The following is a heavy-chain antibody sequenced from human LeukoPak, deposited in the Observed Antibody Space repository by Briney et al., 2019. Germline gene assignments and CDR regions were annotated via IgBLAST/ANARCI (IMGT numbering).Heavy chain of an antibody. Sequence: SETLSLTCAVSGYSISSGYYWGWIRQPPGKGLEWIGSIYHSGSTYYNPSLKSRVAISVDTSKNQFSLKLSSVTAADTAVYYCARLIISYGRFDYWGQGTLVTVSS. CDR2: IYHSGST. V-gene: IGHV4-38-2*01. J-gene: IGHJ4*02. CDR1: GYSISSGYY. D-gene: IGHD4-17*01. CDR3: ARLIISYGRFDY.